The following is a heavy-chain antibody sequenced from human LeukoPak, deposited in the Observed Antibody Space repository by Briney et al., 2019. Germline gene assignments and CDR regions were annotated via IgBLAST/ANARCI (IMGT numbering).Heavy chain of an antibody. D-gene: IGHD3-3*01. Sequence: PGGSLRLSCAASGFTFSDYYMSWIRQAPGKGLEWVSYISSSGSTIYYADSVKGRFTISRDNAKNSLYLQMNSLRAEDTAVYYCARVPDDFWSGYDYYYYYMDVWGKGTTVTVSS. CDR2: ISSSGSTI. CDR1: GFTFSDYY. CDR3: ARVPDDFWSGYDYYYYYMDV. J-gene: IGHJ6*03. V-gene: IGHV3-11*01.